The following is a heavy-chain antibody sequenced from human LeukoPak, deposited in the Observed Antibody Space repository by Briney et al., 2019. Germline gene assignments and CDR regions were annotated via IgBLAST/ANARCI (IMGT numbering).Heavy chain of an antibody. D-gene: IGHD3-22*01. V-gene: IGHV3-23*01. CDR1: GFTFSSYD. Sequence: GGSLRLSCGASGFTFSSYDMAWVRQAPGKGLEWVSAINAGGDSTYYADSVKGRFTISRDNSKNTLYLQMNSLRAEDTAVYYCANDYYDSSGYYYPTSSPFDYWGQGTLVTVSS. J-gene: IGHJ4*02. CDR3: ANDYYDSSGYYYPTSSPFDY. CDR2: INAGGDST.